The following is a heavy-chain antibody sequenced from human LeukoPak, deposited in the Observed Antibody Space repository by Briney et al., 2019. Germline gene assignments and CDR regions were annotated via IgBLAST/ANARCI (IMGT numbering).Heavy chain of an antibody. Sequence: GGSLRLSCAASGFTVSSNYMSWVRQAPGKGLEWVSVIYSGGSTYYADSVKGRFTISRDNSKNTLYLQMNSLRAEDTAVYYCARALGSCSSTSCYSRIYGMDVWGQGTTVTVSS. CDR3: ARALGSCSSTSCYSRIYGMDV. J-gene: IGHJ6*02. D-gene: IGHD2-2*01. CDR1: GFTVSSNY. V-gene: IGHV3-53*01. CDR2: IYSGGST.